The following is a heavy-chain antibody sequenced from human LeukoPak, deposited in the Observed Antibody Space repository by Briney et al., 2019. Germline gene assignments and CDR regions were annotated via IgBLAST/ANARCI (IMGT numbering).Heavy chain of an antibody. CDR3: ARQRGSGCLDY. Sequence: GGSLRLSCAASGFTLSTFAMHWVRQAPGKGLEWVANIKQDGSETYYVDSVKGRFTISRDNAKNSLSLQMNSLRAEDTAVYYCARQRGSGCLDYWGQGTLVTVSS. D-gene: IGHD6-19*01. J-gene: IGHJ4*02. CDR2: IKQDGSET. CDR1: GFTLSTFA. V-gene: IGHV3-7*01.